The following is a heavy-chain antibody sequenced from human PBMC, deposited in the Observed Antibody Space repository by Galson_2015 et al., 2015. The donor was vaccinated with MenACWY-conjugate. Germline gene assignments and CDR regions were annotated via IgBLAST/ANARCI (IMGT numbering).Heavy chain of an antibody. Sequence: TLSLTCTVSGGSITSGDPYWVWIRQHPEKGLEWIGYSYSSGRTYYNPSLKSRVSISVDMSQNQFSLNLSTVTAADTAVYYCARAVAVPAANNYFYYYYMDVWGEGTTVTVSS. D-gene: IGHD2-2*01. J-gene: IGHJ6*03. CDR1: GGSITSGDPY. V-gene: IGHV4-31*03. CDR2: SYSSGRT. CDR3: ARAVAVPAANNYFYYYYMDV.